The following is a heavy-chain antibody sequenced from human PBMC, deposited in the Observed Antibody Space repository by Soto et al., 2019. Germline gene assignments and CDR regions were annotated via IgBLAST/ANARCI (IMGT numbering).Heavy chain of an antibody. J-gene: IGHJ6*02. V-gene: IGHV3-21*01. D-gene: IGHD3-9*01. CDR1: GFTFSSYS. CDR3: AREPPLTGYFRYYGMDV. Sequence: GGSLRLSCAASGFTFSSYSMNWVRQAPGKGLEWVSSISSSSSYIYYADSVKGRFTISRDNAKNSLYLQMNSLRAEDTAVYYCAREPPLTGYFRYYGMDVWGQGTTVTVSS. CDR2: ISSSSSYI.